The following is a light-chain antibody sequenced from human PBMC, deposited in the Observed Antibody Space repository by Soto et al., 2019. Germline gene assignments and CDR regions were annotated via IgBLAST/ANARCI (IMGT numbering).Light chain of an antibody. J-gene: IGKJ2*01. CDR3: QQSYSIPYT. CDR1: QTISTH. V-gene: IGKV1-39*01. CDR2: AAS. Sequence: DIQMTQSPSSLSVSVGDRVTITCRASQTISTHLNWYQRKAGEAPKFLIYAASNLQSGVPSRFSGSGSGTDFTLTISRLQPEDFATYYSQQSYSIPYTFGQGTTLEIK.